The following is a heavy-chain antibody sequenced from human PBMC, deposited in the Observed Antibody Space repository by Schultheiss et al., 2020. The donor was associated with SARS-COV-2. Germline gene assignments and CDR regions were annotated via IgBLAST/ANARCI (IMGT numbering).Heavy chain of an antibody. D-gene: IGHD3-16*01. CDR2: IYITGIT. CDR3: ARASRVESLYSVRGGSFDF. V-gene: IGHV4-59*01. CDR1: GSSITGYF. J-gene: IGHJ4*02. Sequence: SETLSLTCTVSGSSITGYFWTWIRQPPGKGLDPIGHIYITGITKYNPSLKSRVTISIDTSKNQFSLKLSSVTAADTAVYYCARASRVESLYSVRGGSFDFWGRGALVTVSS.